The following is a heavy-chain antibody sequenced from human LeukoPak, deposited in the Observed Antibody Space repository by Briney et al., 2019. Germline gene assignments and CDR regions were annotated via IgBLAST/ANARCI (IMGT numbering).Heavy chain of an antibody. CDR1: GSTFSSNW. CDR2: IRYDGSNK. CDR3: AKEPRLYSTPFDY. V-gene: IGHV3-30*02. J-gene: IGHJ4*02. Sequence: PGGSLRLSCAASGSTFSSNWMHWVRQAPGKGLEWVAFIRYDGSNKYYADSVKGRFTISRDNSKNTLYLQMNSLRAEDTAVYYCAKEPRLYSTPFDYWGQGTLVTVSS. D-gene: IGHD4-11*01.